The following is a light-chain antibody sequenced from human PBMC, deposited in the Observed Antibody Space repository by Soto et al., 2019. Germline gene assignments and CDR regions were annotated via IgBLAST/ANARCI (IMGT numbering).Light chain of an antibody. CDR3: QQYGSSPPIT. CDR2: GAS. V-gene: IGKV3-20*01. J-gene: IGKJ5*01. CDR1: QSVSSSY. Sequence: EIVLTQSPCTLSFSPWERSTLSCMASQSVSSSYLAWYQQKPGQAPRLLIYGASSRATGIPDRFSGSGSGTDFTLTISRLEPEDFAVYYCQQYGSSPPITFGQGTRLEI.